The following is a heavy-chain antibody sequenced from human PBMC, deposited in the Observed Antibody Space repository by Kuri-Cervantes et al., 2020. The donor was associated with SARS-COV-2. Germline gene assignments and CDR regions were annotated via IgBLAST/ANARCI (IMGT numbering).Heavy chain of an antibody. Sequence: GESLKISCAASGFTFSSYAMSWVRQAPGKGLEWVSVIYSGGSSTYYADSVKGRFTISRDNSKNTLYLQMNSLRAEDTAVYYCAREDVAAAGKVDYYYGMDVWGQGTTVTVSS. CDR1: GFTFSSYA. V-gene: IGHV3-23*03. CDR3: AREDVAAAGKVDYYYGMDV. CDR2: IYSGGSST. J-gene: IGHJ6*02. D-gene: IGHD6-13*01.